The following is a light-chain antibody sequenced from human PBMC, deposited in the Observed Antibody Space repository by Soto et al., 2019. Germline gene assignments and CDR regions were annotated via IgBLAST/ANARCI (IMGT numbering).Light chain of an antibody. V-gene: IGKV3-20*01. J-gene: IGKJ1*01. Sequence: IVLTQSPGTLSLSPGERATLSCRASESVSSSLAWYQQKPGQAPRLLVYGAASRATGIPDRFSGSGSGTDFTLTISRLEPEDFAVYYCHQFGYSPRTFGQGTKVDIK. CDR3: HQFGYSPRT. CDR1: ESVSSS. CDR2: GAA.